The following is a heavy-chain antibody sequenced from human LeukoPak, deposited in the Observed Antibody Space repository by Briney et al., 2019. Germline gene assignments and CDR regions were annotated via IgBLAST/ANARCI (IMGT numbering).Heavy chain of an antibody. CDR3: ARVPGYSYGYFDY. V-gene: IGHV3-21*01. CDR1: GFTFSSYR. CDR2: ISSSSSYI. J-gene: IGHJ4*02. Sequence: GGSLRLSCAASGFTFSSYRMNWVRQAPGKGLEWVSSISSSSSYIYYADSVKGRFTISRDNAKNSLYLQMNSLRAEDTAVYYCARVPGYSYGYFDYWGQGTLVTVSS. D-gene: IGHD5-18*01.